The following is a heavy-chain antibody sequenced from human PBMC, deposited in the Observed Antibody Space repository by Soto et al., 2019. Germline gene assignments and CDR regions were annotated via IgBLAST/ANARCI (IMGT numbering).Heavy chain of an antibody. CDR2: INHSGST. CDR1: GGSFSGYY. V-gene: IGHV4-34*01. J-gene: IGHJ6*03. CDR3: ARVVVPAASPYYYYMDV. D-gene: IGHD2-2*01. Sequence: QVQLQQWGAGLLKPSETLSLTCAVYGGSFSGYYWSWIRQPPGKGLEGIGEINHSGSTNYNPSLKSRVTISVDTSKNQFSLKLSSVTAADTAVYYCARVVVPAASPYYYYMDVWGKGTTVTVSS.